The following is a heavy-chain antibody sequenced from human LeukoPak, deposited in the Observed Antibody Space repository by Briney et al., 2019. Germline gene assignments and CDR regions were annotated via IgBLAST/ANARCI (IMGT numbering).Heavy chain of an antibody. V-gene: IGHV3-23*01. Sequence: GGSLRLSCAASGFTFSSYAMSWVRQAPGKGLEWVSGVSGNGGRTYYAGSVKGRFTISRDNSKNTLYLQMNSLRAEDTAVYHCAKDLDIVATITGNWGQGTLVTVSS. J-gene: IGHJ4*02. CDR3: AKDLDIVATITGN. D-gene: IGHD5-12*01. CDR2: VSGNGGRT. CDR1: GFTFSSYA.